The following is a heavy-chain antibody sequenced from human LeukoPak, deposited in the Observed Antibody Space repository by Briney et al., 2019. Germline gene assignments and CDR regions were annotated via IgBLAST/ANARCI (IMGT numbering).Heavy chain of an antibody. J-gene: IGHJ4*02. CDR1: GFTFSSSA. V-gene: IGHV3-7*01. Sequence: PGGSLRLSCAASGFTFSSSAMSWVRQAPGKGLEWVASIKHDGSEKYYVDSVRGRFTISRDNTMNSLYLQVSSLRAEDTAVYYCATDRGWRTSGYYLYYFEYWGQGTLVTYSS. CDR2: IKHDGSEK. CDR3: ATDRGWRTSGYYLYYFEY. D-gene: IGHD3-3*01.